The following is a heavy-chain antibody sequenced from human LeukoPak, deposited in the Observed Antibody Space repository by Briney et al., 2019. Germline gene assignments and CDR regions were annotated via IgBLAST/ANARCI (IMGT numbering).Heavy chain of an antibody. CDR3: AKDYRVYYFDY. Sequence: ASVKVSCKASGYTFTSYYMHWVRQAPGQGLEWMGIINPSGGSTSYAQKFQGRVTMTRDTSISTAYMELTRLRSDDTAVYYCAKDYRVYYFDYWGQGTLVTVSS. V-gene: IGHV1-46*01. CDR2: INPSGGST. CDR1: GYTFTSYY. J-gene: IGHJ4*02.